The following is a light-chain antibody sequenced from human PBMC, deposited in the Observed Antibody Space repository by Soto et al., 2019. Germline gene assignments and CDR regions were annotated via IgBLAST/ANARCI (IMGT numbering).Light chain of an antibody. J-gene: IGKJ5*01. Sequence: EIVLTQPPGTLSLSPGERATLSCSASQSVSSSYLAWYQRKPGQAPRLLIYGASSRATGIPDRFSGSGSGTDFTLTISRLEPEDFAVYYCQQYGSSPRVTFGQGTRLEIK. CDR1: QSVSSSY. CDR3: QQYGSSPRVT. V-gene: IGKV3-20*01. CDR2: GAS.